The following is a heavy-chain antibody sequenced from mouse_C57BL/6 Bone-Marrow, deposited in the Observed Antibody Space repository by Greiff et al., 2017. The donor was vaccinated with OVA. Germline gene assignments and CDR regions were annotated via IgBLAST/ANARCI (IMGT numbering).Heavy chain of an antibody. CDR3: ARWDYYGSSYEHYYAMDY. D-gene: IGHD1-1*01. J-gene: IGHJ4*01. CDR1: GFNIKDYY. V-gene: IGHV14-2*01. CDR2: IDPEDGET. Sequence: VQLQQSGAELVKPGASVKLSCTASGFNIKDYYMHWVKQRTEQGLEWIGRIDPEDGETKYAPKFQGKATITADTSSNTAYLQLSSLTSEDTAVYYCARWDYYGSSYEHYYAMDYWGQGTSVTVSS.